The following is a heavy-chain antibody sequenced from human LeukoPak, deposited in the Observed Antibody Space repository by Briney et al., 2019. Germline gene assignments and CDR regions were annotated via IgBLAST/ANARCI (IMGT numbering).Heavy chain of an antibody. V-gene: IGHV1-8*01. D-gene: IGHD2-15*01. J-gene: IGHJ3*02. CDR1: GYTFISYD. Sequence: ASVKVSCKASGYTFISYDINWVRQATGQGLEWMGWMNPNSGNTGYAQKFQGRVTMTRNTSISTAYMGLSSLRSEDTAVYYCARRTRELGYCSGGSCYHDALDIWGQGTMVTVSS. CDR3: ARRTRELGYCSGGSCYHDALDI. CDR2: MNPNSGNT.